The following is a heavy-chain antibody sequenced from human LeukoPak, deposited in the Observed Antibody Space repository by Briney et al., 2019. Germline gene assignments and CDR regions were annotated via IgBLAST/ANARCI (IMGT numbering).Heavy chain of an antibody. Sequence: GGSLRLSCAASGFTFSSYGMHWVRQAPGKGLEWEAFIRYDGSNKYYADSVKGRFTISRDNSKNTLYLQMNSLRAEDTAVYYCATFTYYYDSSGYSQGDYWGQGTLVTVSS. CDR3: ATFTYYYDSSGYSQGDY. D-gene: IGHD3-22*01. CDR2: IRYDGSNK. J-gene: IGHJ4*02. CDR1: GFTFSSYG. V-gene: IGHV3-30*02.